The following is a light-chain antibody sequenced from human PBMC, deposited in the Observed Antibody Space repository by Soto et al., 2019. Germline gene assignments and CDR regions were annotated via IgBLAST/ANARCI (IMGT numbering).Light chain of an antibody. J-gene: IGKJ1*01. CDR3: QQSGSSPWT. CDR1: QSVSRNY. V-gene: IGKV3-20*01. Sequence: EIVLTQSPGTLSLSPGERATLSCRASQSVSRNYLVWYQQKPGQAPMLLIYGASSRATGIPDRFSGSGSGTDFTLTISKLEPEDFAVYYCQQSGSSPWTFGQGTKVEIK. CDR2: GAS.